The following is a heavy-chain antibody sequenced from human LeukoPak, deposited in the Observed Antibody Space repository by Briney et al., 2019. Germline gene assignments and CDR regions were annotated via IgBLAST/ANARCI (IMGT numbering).Heavy chain of an antibody. D-gene: IGHD3-10*01. Sequence: GASVKVSCKASGYTFTSYYMHWVRQAPGQGLEWMGIINPSGGSTSYTQKFQGRVTMTRDTSISTAYMELSRLRSDDTAVYYCARGYYGSGSYYPVYYYYGMDVWGQGTTVTVSS. V-gene: IGHV1-46*01. CDR1: GYTFTSYY. CDR3: ARGYYGSGSYYPVYYYYGMDV. CDR2: INPSGGST. J-gene: IGHJ6*02.